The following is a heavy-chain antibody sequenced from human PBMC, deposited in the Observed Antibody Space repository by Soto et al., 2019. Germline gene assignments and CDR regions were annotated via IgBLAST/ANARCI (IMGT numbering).Heavy chain of an antibody. CDR1: GFTVSSNY. Sequence: EVQLVESGGGLVQPGGSLRLSCAASGFTVSSNYMSWVRQAPGKGLEWVSVIYSGGSTYYADSVKGRFTISRHNSKNTLYLQMNSLRAEDTAVYYCATPSAIARDYYDSMDVGGKGTTVTVSS. CDR2: IYSGGST. D-gene: IGHD6-6*01. J-gene: IGHJ6*03. V-gene: IGHV3-53*04. CDR3: ATPSAIARDYYDSMDV.